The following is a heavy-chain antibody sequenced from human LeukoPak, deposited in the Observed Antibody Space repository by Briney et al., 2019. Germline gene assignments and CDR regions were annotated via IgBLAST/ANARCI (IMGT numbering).Heavy chain of an antibody. V-gene: IGHV3-48*01. Sequence: TGGSLRLSCAASGFTFSSYSMNWVRQAPGKGLEWVSYISSSSSTIYYADSVKGRFTISRDNAKNSLYLQMNSLRAEDTAVYYCARVPKYYYDSSGYYSDYWGQGTLVTVSS. CDR3: ARVPKYYYDSSGYYSDY. CDR2: ISSSSSTI. J-gene: IGHJ4*02. D-gene: IGHD3-22*01. CDR1: GFTFSSYS.